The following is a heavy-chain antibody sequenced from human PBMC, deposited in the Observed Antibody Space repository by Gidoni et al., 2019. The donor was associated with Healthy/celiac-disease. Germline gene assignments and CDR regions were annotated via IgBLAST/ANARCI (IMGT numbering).Heavy chain of an antibody. CDR3: AREATGALRVSGGGMDV. D-gene: IGHD1-26*01. V-gene: IGHV1-69*08. Sequence: QVLLVQSGAEVKKPGSSVKVSCKASGGTFSSYTISWVRQAPGQGLEGMGRIFPILGIANYAQKFQGRVTITADKSTSTAYMGLSSLRSEDTAVYYCAREATGALRVSGGGMDVWGQGTTVTVSS. CDR1: GGTFSSYT. CDR2: IFPILGIA. J-gene: IGHJ6*02.